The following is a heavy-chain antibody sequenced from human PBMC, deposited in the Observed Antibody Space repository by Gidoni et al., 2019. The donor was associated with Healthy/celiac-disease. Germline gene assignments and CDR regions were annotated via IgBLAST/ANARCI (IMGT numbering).Heavy chain of an antibody. CDR2: ISSSSSTI. D-gene: IGHD3-22*01. CDR1: GFPFSSYS. Sequence: EVQLVESGGGLVQPGGSLRLSCAASGFPFSSYSMNWVRQAQGKGLEWVSYISSSSSTIYYADSVKGRFTISRDNAKNSLYLQMNSLRAEDTAVYYCARDRSGYYVLDAFDIWGQGTMVTVSS. V-gene: IGHV3-48*01. CDR3: ARDRSGYYVLDAFDI. J-gene: IGHJ3*02.